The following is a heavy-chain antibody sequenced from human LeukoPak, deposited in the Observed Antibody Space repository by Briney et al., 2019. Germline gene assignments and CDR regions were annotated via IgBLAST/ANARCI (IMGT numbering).Heavy chain of an antibody. CDR3: AREMYCSGGSCYGDAFDI. D-gene: IGHD2-15*01. CDR1: GFTVSNKY. V-gene: IGHV3-66*01. J-gene: IGHJ3*02. Sequence: GGSLRLSCAASGFTVSNKYMSWVRQAPGRGLEWVTAIYSGGSTYYADSVKGRFSISRDKSKNTLYLQMNSLRAEDTALYYCAREMYCSGGSCYGDAFDIWGQGTMVTVSS. CDR2: IYSGGST.